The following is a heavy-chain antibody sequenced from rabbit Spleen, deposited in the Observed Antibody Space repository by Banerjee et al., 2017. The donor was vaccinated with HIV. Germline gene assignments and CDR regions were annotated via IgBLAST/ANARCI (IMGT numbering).Heavy chain of an antibody. V-gene: IGHV1S45*01. D-gene: IGHD1-1*01. CDR2: IDTNDGDT. J-gene: IGHJ2*01. CDR1: GIDFTKYY. Sequence: QEQLTETGGGLVQPGGSLTLSCKASGIDFTKYYITWVRQAPGKGLEWIACIDTNDGDTDYANWPKGRFTISKTSSTTVTLQMTSLTAADTATYFCARNYVNAFDPWGQGTLVTVS. CDR3: ARNYVNAFDP.